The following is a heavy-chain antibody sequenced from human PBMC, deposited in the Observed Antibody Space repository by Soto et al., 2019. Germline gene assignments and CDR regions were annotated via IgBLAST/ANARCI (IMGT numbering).Heavy chain of an antibody. V-gene: IGHV4-39*01. J-gene: IGHJ5*02. CDR3: ARHDDRFDP. CDR1: GDSMTSPPYY. CDR2: VYYSGAT. Sequence: CLTCNVSGDSMTSPPYYWGWIRQPPGKGLEWIGTVYYSGATYYNPSLRGRLTVSADKSKNYFSLRLTSVTAADTAVYYCARHDDRFDPWGQGILVTVYS.